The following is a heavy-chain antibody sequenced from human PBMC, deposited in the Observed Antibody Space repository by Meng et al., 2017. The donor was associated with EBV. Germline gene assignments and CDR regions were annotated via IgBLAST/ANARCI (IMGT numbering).Heavy chain of an antibody. CDR3: ARAPDNWNDGSYY. D-gene: IGHD1-20*01. J-gene: IGHJ4*02. CDR2: IIPIFGTA. V-gene: IGHV1-69*01. Sequence: VWRVQAGAEVKKPGSSVKVSCKASGGTFSSYAISWVRQAPGQGLEWMGGIIPIFGTANYAQKFQGRVTITADESTSTAYMELSSLRSEDTAVYYCARAPDNWNDGSYYWGQGTLVTVSS. CDR1: GGTFSSYA.